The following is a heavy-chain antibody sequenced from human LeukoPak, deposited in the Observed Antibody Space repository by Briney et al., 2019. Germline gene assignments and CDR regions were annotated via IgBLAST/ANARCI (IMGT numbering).Heavy chain of an antibody. CDR1: GFTFSSYA. CDR3: AKGTMVRWDV. CDR2: ISATAGIT. D-gene: IGHD3-10*01. Sequence: GGSLRLSCAASGFTFSSYAMSWVRQAPGKGLEWVSAISATAGITSYADSVKGRFTISRDNSKNTLYLQMDSLRAEDTAVYYCAKGTMVRWDVWGQGTTVTVSS. J-gene: IGHJ6*02. V-gene: IGHV3-23*01.